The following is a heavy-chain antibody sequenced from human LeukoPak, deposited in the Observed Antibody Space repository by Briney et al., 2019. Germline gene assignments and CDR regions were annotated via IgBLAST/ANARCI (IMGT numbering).Heavy chain of an antibody. CDR1: GGSISSGDYY. CDR2: IYYSGRT. V-gene: IGHV4-30-4*01. Sequence: SQTLSLTCTLSGGSISSGDYYWRCIRHPPGKGLEWIGYIYYSGRTFYNPSLKSRVTISVDTSKNQFSLKLSSVTAADTAVYYCARVGFIVGAKGLNWFDPWGQGTLVTVSS. CDR3: ARVGFIVGAKGLNWFDP. D-gene: IGHD1-26*01. J-gene: IGHJ5*02.